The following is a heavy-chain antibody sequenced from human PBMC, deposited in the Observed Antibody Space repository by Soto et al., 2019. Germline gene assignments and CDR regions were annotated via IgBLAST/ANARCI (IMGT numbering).Heavy chain of an antibody. Sequence: SETLSLTCAVSGGSISSSNWWSWVRQPPGKGLEWIGEIYHSGSTNYNPSLKSRVTISVDKSKNQFSLKLSSVTAADTAVYYCARDRRAVPWAVRIAARRFDYWGQGTLVTVSS. CDR1: GGSISSSNW. CDR3: ARDRRAVPWAVRIAARRFDY. CDR2: IYHSGST. J-gene: IGHJ4*02. V-gene: IGHV4-4*02. D-gene: IGHD6-6*01.